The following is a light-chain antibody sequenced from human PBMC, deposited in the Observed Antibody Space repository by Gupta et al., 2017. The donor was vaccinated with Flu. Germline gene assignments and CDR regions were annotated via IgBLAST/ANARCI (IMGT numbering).Light chain of an antibody. CDR3: QSTDNAGTNWI. CDR1: PLSKQY. V-gene: IGLV3-25*02. Sequence: SSDLAQPPSVSVSPGQTATITCSGDPLSKQYTSWYQQRPGQAPVLLIYKDTGRHSETPRRFSGSTYGTTVTVTTNEVRAEDEADYYCQSTDNAGTNWIFGGGTRLTVL. J-gene: IGLJ2*01. CDR2: KDT.